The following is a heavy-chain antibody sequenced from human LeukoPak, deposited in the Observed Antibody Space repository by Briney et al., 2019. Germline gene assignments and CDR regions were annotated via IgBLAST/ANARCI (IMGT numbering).Heavy chain of an antibody. D-gene: IGHD3-22*01. J-gene: IGHJ4*02. CDR3: AREHAAATDYYDDYYFNY. V-gene: IGHV7-4-1*02. Sequence: GASVKVSCTASGYTFSSYAMNWVRQAPGQGLEWMGWINTNTGNPTYAQGFTGRFVFSLDTSVSTAYLQISSLKAEDTAVYYCAREHAAATDYYDDYYFNYWGQGTLVTVSS. CDR1: GYTFSSYA. CDR2: INTNTGNP.